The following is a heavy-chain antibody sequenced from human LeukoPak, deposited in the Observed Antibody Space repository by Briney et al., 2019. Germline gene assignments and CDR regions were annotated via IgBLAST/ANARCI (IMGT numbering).Heavy chain of an antibody. CDR1: GFTFSSYS. Sequence: GGFLRLSCAASGFTFSSYSMNWVRQAPGKGLEWVSSISSSSSYIYYADSVKGRFTISRDNAKNSLYLQMNSLRAEDTAVYYCARDRGPGIAVAGTYDYWGQGTLVTVSS. D-gene: IGHD6-19*01. CDR3: ARDRGPGIAVAGTYDY. V-gene: IGHV3-21*01. CDR2: ISSSSSYI. J-gene: IGHJ4*02.